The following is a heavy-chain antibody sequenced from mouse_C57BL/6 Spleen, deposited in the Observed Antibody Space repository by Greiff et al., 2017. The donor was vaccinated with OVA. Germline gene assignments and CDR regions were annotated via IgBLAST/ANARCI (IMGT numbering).Heavy chain of an antibody. CDR1: GFTFSNYW. Sequence: EVKLVESGGGLVQPGGSMKLSCVASGFTFSNYWMNWVRLSPEKGLEWVAQIRLKSDNYATLYAESVKGRFTISSDDSKSSVYLKMNNLRAEDTGIYYCTEGGTGFAYWGQGTLVTVSA. CDR3: TEGGTGFAY. J-gene: IGHJ3*01. D-gene: IGHD3-3*01. CDR2: IRLKSDNYAT. V-gene: IGHV6-3*01.